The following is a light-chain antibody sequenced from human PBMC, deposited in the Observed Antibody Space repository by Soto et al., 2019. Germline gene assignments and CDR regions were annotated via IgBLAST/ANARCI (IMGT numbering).Light chain of an antibody. Sequence: EIVLTQSPGTLSLSPGERATLSCRASQTISGTYLAWYQHRPGQAPRLLIFGASSRATGIPDRFSGSGSGTDFTLTISRLEPEDFAVYYCQQYGSSPPTFGQGTKVDIK. CDR3: QQYGSSPPT. V-gene: IGKV3-20*01. CDR1: QTISGTY. J-gene: IGKJ1*01. CDR2: GAS.